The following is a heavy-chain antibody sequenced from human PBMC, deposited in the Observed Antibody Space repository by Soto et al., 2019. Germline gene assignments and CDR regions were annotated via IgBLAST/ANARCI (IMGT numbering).Heavy chain of an antibody. CDR3: ARVPGP. CDR1: GISVSSTQW. J-gene: IGHJ5*02. V-gene: IGHV4-4*02. Sequence: PSETLALTCAVSGISVSSTQWWTWVRQAPGKGLEWLGEIYHIGSTRYNPSLKSRVTISVDKSNNHFSLNLRSVSAADTAVYYCARVPGPWGQGTLVTVSS. CDR2: IYHIGST.